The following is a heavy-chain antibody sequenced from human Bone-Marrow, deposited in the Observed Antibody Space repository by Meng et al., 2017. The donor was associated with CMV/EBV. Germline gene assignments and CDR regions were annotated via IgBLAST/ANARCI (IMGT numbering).Heavy chain of an antibody. CDR1: GYTFTGYD. J-gene: IGHJ6*02. CDR3: ARDFLLQGFGRYFDWPRYYYGMDV. CDR2: INPNSGGT. D-gene: IGHD3-9*01. Sequence: ASVKVSCKASGYTFTGYDMHWVRQAPGQGLEWMGWINPNSGGTNYAQKFQGRVTMTRDTSISTAYMELSRLRSDDTAVYYCARDFLLQGFGRYFDWPRYYYGMDVWGQGTTVTVSS. V-gene: IGHV1-2*02.